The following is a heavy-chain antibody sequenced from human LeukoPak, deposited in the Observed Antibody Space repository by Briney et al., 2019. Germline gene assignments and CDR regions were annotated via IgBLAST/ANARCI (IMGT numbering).Heavy chain of an antibody. D-gene: IGHD2-2*02. CDR3: ARGGLVPAAITTFDY. J-gene: IGHJ4*02. CDR1: GFTFSSYW. Sequence: PGGSLRLSCTASGFTFSSYWMSWVRQAPGKGLEWVANIKQDGSEKYYVDSVKGRFAISRDNAKNSLYLQMNSLRAEDTAVYYCARGGLVPAAITTFDYWGQGTLVTVSS. CDR2: IKQDGSEK. V-gene: IGHV3-7*01.